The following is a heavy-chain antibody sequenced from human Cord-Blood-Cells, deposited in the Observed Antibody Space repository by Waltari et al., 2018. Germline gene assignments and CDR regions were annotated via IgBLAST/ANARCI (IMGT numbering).Heavy chain of an antibody. CDR3: ATGKVSVVISSTTFDY. D-gene: IGHD3-22*01. J-gene: IGHJ4*02. CDR2: FDPESGEK. Sequence: QVQLVQSGAEVKKPGASVKVSCKVSGYTLTELSMHWVRQAPGKGLEWMGGFDPESGEKIYAQKFQGRVTMPEDTSTDTAYMELSSLRSEDTAVYYCATGKVSVVISSTTFDYWGQGTLVTVSS. CDR1: GYTLTELS. V-gene: IGHV1-24*01.